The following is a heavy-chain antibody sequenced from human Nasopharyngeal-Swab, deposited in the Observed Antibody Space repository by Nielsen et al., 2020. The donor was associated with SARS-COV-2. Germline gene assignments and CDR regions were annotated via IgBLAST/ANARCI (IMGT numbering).Heavy chain of an antibody. D-gene: IGHD3-3*01. V-gene: IGHV1-18*01. Sequence: ASVKISCKASGYTITSYGISWVRQAPGQGLEWMGWISAYNGNTNYAQKLQGRVTMTTDTSTSTAYMELRSLRSDDTAVYYCARDLYDFWSGYSYYYYGMDVWGQGTTVTVSS. CDR3: ARDLYDFWSGYSYYYYGMDV. CDR2: ISAYNGNT. CDR1: GYTITSYG. J-gene: IGHJ6*02.